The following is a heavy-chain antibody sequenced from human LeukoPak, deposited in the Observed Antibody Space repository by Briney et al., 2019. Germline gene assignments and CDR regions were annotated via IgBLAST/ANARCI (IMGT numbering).Heavy chain of an antibody. CDR2: INPSDGST. V-gene: IGHV1-46*01. J-gene: IGHJ5*02. Sequence: ASVKVSCKASGYTFTSYYMHWVRQAPGQGLEWMGIINPSDGSTSYAQKFQGRVTMTRDTSISTTYMELSRLRSDDTAMYYCARVRGVIGDNRFDPWGQGTLVTVSS. D-gene: IGHD3-10*01. CDR3: ARVRGVIGDNRFDP. CDR1: GYTFTSYY.